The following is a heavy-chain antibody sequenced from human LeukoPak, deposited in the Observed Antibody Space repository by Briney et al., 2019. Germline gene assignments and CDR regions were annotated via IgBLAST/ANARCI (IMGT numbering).Heavy chain of an antibody. J-gene: IGHJ4*02. CDR3: TKSRNYDFWTSYPDS. CDR2: INWNSATI. D-gene: IGHD3-3*01. Sequence: GGSLRLSCVGSGFTFADYAMSWFRQAPGKGLEWVAGINWNSATIAYANSVKGRFTISRDTAKNSLYIQMNSLRREDTALYYCTKSRNYDFWTSYPDSWGQGTLVTVSS. V-gene: IGHV3-9*01. CDR1: GFTFADYA.